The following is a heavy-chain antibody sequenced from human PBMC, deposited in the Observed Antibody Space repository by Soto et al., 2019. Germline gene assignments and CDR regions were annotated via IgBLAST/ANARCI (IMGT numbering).Heavy chain of an antibody. CDR2: IYYSGST. J-gene: IGHJ5*02. Sequence: QVQLQESGPGLVKPSQTLSLTCTVSGGSISSGDYYWSWIRQPPGKGLEWIGYIYYSGSTYYNPSLKSRVTISVDTSKNQFSLKLSSVTAADTAVYYCARDLHNYDFWSGHYFDPWGQGTLVTVSS. D-gene: IGHD3-3*01. CDR1: GGSISSGDYY. CDR3: ARDLHNYDFWSGHYFDP. V-gene: IGHV4-30-4*01.